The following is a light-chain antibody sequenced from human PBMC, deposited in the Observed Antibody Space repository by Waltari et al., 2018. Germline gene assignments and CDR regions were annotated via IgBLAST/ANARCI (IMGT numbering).Light chain of an antibody. J-gene: IGKJ1*01. CDR2: EAS. CDR1: QSISKY. V-gene: IGKV3-20*01. Sequence: EIVLTQSPGTLSLSPGERATLSCRASQSISKYLVWYQQKPSQAPRLLIYEASIRATGIPDRFSGSGSGTDFSLIISRLEPEDFAVYYCQKYEALPATFGQGTKVEIK. CDR3: QKYEALPAT.